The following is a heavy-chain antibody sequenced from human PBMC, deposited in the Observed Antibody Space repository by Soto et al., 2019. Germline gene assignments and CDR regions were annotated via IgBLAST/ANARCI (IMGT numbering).Heavy chain of an antibody. D-gene: IGHD6-13*01. CDR1: GGSISSGGYY. CDR3: ACLPGYSSSWPSDYYYYYYMDV. J-gene: IGHJ6*03. Sequence: SETLSLTCTVSGGSISSGGYYWSWIRQHPGKGLEWIGYIYYSGSTYYNPSLKSRVTISVDTSKNQFSLKLSSVTAADTAVYYCACLPGYSSSWPSDYYYYYYMDVWGKGTTVTVSS. V-gene: IGHV4-31*03. CDR2: IYYSGST.